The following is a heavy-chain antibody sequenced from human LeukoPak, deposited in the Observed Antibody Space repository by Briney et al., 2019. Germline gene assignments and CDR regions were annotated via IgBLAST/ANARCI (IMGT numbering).Heavy chain of an antibody. Sequence: GGTLRLSCAASEFTFSDYYMSWIRQAPGKGLEWLSYISSSGRNIYYADSVNGRFTISRDNAKNSLYLQMNSLRAEDTAVYYCARDLVQLWSKDYWGQGTLVTVSS. V-gene: IGHV3-11*04. D-gene: IGHD5-18*01. J-gene: IGHJ4*02. CDR3: ARDLVQLWSKDY. CDR2: ISSSGRNI. CDR1: EFTFSDYY.